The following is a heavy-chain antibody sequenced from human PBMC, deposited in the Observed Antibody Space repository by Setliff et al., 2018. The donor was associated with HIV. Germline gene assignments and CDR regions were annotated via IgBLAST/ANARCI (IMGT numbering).Heavy chain of an antibody. CDR2: VYPSDGNT. D-gene: IGHD2-21*02. CDR3: ASPTAIPH. CDR1: GYTFTSYY. Sequence: ASVKVSCKASGYTFTSYYMHWVRQAPGQGLEWMGMVYPSDGNTKYSQKFQGRVTITRDTSASTAYMELSSLRPEDTAVYYCASPTAIPHWGQGTLVTVSS. J-gene: IGHJ4*02. V-gene: IGHV1-46*01.